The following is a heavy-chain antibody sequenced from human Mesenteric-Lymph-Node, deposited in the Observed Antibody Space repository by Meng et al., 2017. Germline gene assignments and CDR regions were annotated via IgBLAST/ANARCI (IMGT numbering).Heavy chain of an antibody. J-gene: IGHJ4*02. Sequence: SETLSLTCTVSGGSISSGSYYWSWIRQPAGKGLEWIGYIYYSGSTNYNPSLKSRVTISVDTSKNQFSLKLSSVTAADTAVYYCARVIIQLWPYSFDYWGQGTLVTVSS. CDR3: ARVIIQLWPYSFDY. CDR2: IYYSGST. D-gene: IGHD5-18*01. CDR1: GGSISSGSYY. V-gene: IGHV4-61*10.